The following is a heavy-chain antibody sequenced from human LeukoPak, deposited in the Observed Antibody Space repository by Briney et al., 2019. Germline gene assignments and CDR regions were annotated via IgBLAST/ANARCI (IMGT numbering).Heavy chain of an antibody. CDR2: IYYSGST. CDR3: ARHKFFWFGSDY. D-gene: IGHD3-10*01. Sequence: SETLSLTCTVSGGSISSYYWSWIRQPPGKGLEWIGYIYYSGSTNYNPSLKSRVTISVDTSKNQFSLKLSSVTAADTAVYYCARHKFFWFGSDYWGQGTLVTVSS. J-gene: IGHJ4*02. CDR1: GGSISSYY. V-gene: IGHV4-59*08.